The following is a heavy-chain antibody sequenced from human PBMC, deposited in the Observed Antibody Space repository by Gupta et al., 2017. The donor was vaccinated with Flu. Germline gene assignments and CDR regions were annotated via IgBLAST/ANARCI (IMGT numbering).Heavy chain of an antibody. Sequence: TAWGFTFSSYAMSWVRQAPGKGLEWVSAISGSGGSTYYADSVKGRFTISRDNSKNTLYLQMNSLRAEDTAVYYCAKGLSSTRSLFDYWGQGTLVTVSS. CDR2: ISGSGGST. CDR3: AKGLSSTRSLFDY. V-gene: IGHV3-23*01. D-gene: IGHD2-2*01. CDR1: GFTFSSYA. J-gene: IGHJ4*02.